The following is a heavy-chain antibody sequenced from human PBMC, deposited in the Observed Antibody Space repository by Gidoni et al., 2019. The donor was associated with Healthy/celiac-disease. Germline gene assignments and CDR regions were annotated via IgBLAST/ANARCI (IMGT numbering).Heavy chain of an antibody. CDR3: AKQPVAGTYHH. J-gene: IGHJ5*02. CDR2: ISGRGGST. D-gene: IGHD6-19*01. Sequence: EVQLLESGGGLVPPWGFLRLSWAASGFTISRYAMSWVRQAPGKGLEWVSAISGRGGSTYYADSVKGRFTISRDNSKNTLYLQMNSLRAEDTAVYYCAKQPVAGTYHHWGQGTLVTVSS. CDR1: GFTISRYA. V-gene: IGHV3-23*01.